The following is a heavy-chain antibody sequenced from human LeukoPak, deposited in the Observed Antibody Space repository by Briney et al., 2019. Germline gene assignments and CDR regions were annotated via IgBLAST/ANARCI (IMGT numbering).Heavy chain of an antibody. J-gene: IGHJ6*04. V-gene: IGHV1-24*01. CDR1: GYTFTTYG. CDR2: FDPEDGET. Sequence: ASVKVSCKASGYTFTTYGISWVRQAPGHGLEWMGGFDPEDGETIYAQKFQGRVTMTEDTSTDTAYMELSSLRSEDTAVYYCATPRPYGSGPLDVWGKGTTVTVSS. D-gene: IGHD3-10*01. CDR3: ATPRPYGSGPLDV.